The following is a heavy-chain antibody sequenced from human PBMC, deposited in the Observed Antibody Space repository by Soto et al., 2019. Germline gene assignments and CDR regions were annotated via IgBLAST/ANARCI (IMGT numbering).Heavy chain of an antibody. J-gene: IGHJ6*02. V-gene: IGHV4-39*01. CDR3: ARLNGYCISTNCHGYYGMDV. CDR1: GGSISSSSYS. Sequence: PSETLSLTCTVSGGSISSSSYSWGWIRQPPGKGLEWIGSIYYSGSTYYNPSLKSRVTISVDTSKNQFSLKLSSVTAADTAVYYCARLNGYCISTNCHGYYGMDVWGQGTTVT. CDR2: IYYSGST. D-gene: IGHD2-2*03.